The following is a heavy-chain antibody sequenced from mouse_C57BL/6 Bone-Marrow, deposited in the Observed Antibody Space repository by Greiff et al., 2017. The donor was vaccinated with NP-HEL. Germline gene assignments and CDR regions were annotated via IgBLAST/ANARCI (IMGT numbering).Heavy chain of an antibody. V-gene: IGHV1-55*01. CDR2: IYPGSGST. Sequence: QVQLQQPGAELVKPGASVKMSCKASGYTFTSYWITWVKQRPGQGLEWIGDIYPGSGSTNYNEKFKSKATLTVDTSSSTAYMQLSSLTSEDSAVYYCARGGDYYGYYFDYWGQGTPLTVSS. CDR3: ARGGDYYGYYFDY. D-gene: IGHD1-1*01. J-gene: IGHJ2*01. CDR1: GYTFTSYW.